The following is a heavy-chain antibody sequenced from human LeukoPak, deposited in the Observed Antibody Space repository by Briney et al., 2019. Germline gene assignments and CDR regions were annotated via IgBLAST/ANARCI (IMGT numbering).Heavy chain of an antibody. Sequence: PSETLSLTCAVYGGSFSGYYWSWIRQPPGKGLEWIGYIYHSGSTYYNPSLKSRVTISVDRSKNQFSLKLSSVTAADTAVYYCARAPDIVVVPAAMGVGWFDPWGQGTLVTVSS. CDR1: GGSFSGYY. CDR3: ARAPDIVVVPAAMGVGWFDP. CDR2: IYHSGST. D-gene: IGHD2-2*01. V-gene: IGHV4-34*01. J-gene: IGHJ5*02.